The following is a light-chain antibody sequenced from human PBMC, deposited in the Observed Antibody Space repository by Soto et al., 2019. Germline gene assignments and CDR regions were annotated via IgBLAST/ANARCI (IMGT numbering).Light chain of an antibody. CDR1: QSVKDY. Sequence: EVVLTQSPGTLSLSPGERATLSCRASQSVKDYLAWYQQKPGQPPKLLIFDASNRATGIPARFSGSGSGTEFTLTISSLQSEDFAVYYCQQYNNWLLTFGQGTRLEIK. CDR3: QQYNNWLLT. J-gene: IGKJ5*01. CDR2: DAS. V-gene: IGKV3-15*01.